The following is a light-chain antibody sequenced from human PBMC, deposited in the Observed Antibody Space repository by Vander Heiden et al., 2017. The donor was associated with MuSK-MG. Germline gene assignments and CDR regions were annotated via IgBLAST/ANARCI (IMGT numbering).Light chain of an antibody. V-gene: IGKV3-20*01. Sequence: EIVLTQSPGTLSLSPGERATLSCRASQSVSSTYLGWYQQKPGQAPRLLIFGVSTRASGIPDRFSGSGSGTDFALTISRLEPEDFAVYYCHHYGTSPRTFGQGTRVEIK. J-gene: IGKJ1*01. CDR1: QSVSSTY. CDR2: GVS. CDR3: HHYGTSPRT.